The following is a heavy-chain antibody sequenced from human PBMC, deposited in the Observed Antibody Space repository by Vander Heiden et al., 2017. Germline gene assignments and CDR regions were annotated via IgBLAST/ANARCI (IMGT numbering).Heavy chain of an antibody. V-gene: IGHV3-11*06. J-gene: IGHJ3*02. D-gene: IGHD1-7*01. Sequence: QVQLVESGGGLVKPGGSLRLSCAASGFTFSDSYMNWIRQAPGKGLEWVSYISSGSSYTNYADSVKGRFTISRDNAKNSLYLQMNSLRAEDTAVYYCARARTTAHDAFDIWGQGTMVTVSS. CDR2: ISSGSSYT. CDR1: GFTFSDSY. CDR3: ARARTTAHDAFDI.